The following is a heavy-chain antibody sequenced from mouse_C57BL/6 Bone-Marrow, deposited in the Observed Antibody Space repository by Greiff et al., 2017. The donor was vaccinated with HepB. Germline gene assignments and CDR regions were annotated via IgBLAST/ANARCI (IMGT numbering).Heavy chain of an antibody. CDR1: GYTFTSYG. CDR3: ARSPGGYHYFDY. Sequence: QVQLQQSGAELARPGASVKLSCKASGYTFTSYGISWVKQRTGQGLEWIGEIYPRSGNTYYNEKFKGKATLTADKSSSTAYMELRSLTSEDSAVYFCARSPGGYHYFDYWGQGTTLTVSS. V-gene: IGHV1-81*01. CDR2: IYPRSGNT. D-gene: IGHD2-2*01. J-gene: IGHJ2*01.